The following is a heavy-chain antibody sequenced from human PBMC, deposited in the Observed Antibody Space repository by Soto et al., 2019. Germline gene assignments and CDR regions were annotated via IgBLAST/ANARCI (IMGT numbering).Heavy chain of an antibody. CDR3: ARHGLTAVACSVNWFDP. V-gene: IGHV3-30*02. D-gene: IGHD6-19*01. CDR1: GFSLRTYV. J-gene: IGHJ5*02. CDR2: IRSDGTKK. Sequence: GGSLRLSCAASGFSLRTYVLHWIRRDPGKVLEWVGFIRSDGTKKFYANSLKGRYTISHDNSNNILYLQMSGLRAEDTAVYYCARHGLTAVACSVNWFDPWGQGTLVTVSS.